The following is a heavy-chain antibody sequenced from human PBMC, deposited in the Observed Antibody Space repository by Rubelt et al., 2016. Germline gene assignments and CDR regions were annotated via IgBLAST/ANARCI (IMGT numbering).Heavy chain of an antibody. CDR1: GGSFSGYY. D-gene: IGHD2-15*01. CDR3: ARGWGVVVVAATLGFDY. V-gene: IGHV4-34*01. Sequence: QVQLQQWGAGLLKPSETLSLTCAVYGGSFSGYYWSWIRQPPGKGLEWIGEINHSESTNYHPSLKSRVTVSVDTSKNQFSLKLSSVTAADTAVYYCARGWGVVVVAATLGFDYWGQGTLVTVSS. CDR2: INHSEST. J-gene: IGHJ4*02.